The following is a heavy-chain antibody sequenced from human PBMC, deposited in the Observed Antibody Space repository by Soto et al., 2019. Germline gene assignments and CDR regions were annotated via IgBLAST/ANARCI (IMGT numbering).Heavy chain of an antibody. CDR2: IGAHNSDT. D-gene: IGHD3-16*01. V-gene: IGHV1-18*04. CDR3: ARGRPNYGPSLPLKY. CDR1: GYTFTSHS. J-gene: IGHJ4*02. Sequence: ASVKVSCKASGYTFTSHSITWVRQAPGQGLEWMGWIGAHNSDTKYAQKVQGRVTMTTDTSTSTAYMELRSLRPDDTAVYYCARGRPNYGPSLPLKYWGQGTLVTVSS.